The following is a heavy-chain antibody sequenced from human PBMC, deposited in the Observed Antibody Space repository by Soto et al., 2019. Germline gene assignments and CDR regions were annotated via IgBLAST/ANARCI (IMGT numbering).Heavy chain of an antibody. V-gene: IGHV1-2*04. D-gene: IGHD3-10*01. CDR2: INPNSGGT. CDR1: GYTFTGYY. J-gene: IGHJ3*02. Sequence: ASVKVSCKASGYTFTGYYMHWVRQAPGQGLEWMGWINPNSGGTNYAQKFQGWVTMTRDTSISTAYMELSRLRSDDTAVYYCARDRIRITMVRGVVSERAFDIWGQGTMVT. CDR3: ARDRIRITMVRGVVSERAFDI.